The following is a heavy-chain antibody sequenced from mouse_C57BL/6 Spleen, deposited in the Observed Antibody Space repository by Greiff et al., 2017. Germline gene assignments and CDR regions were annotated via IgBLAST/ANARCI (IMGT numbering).Heavy chain of an antibody. V-gene: IGHV1-82*01. J-gene: IGHJ2*01. Sequence: VEPGASVKISCKASGYAFSSSWMNWVKQRPGKGLEWIGRIYPGDGDTNYNGKFKGKATLTADKSSSTAYMQLSSLTSEDSAVYFCARTSHYYGSSFDYWGQGTTLTVSS. CDR1: GYAFSSSW. CDR3: ARTSHYYGSSFDY. CDR2: IYPGDGDT. D-gene: IGHD1-1*01.